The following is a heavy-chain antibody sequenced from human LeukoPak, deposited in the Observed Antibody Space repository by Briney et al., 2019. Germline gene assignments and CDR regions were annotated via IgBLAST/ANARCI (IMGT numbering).Heavy chain of an antibody. CDR1: GGSVSSGSYY. CDR2: INHSGST. D-gene: IGHD5-12*01. CDR3: ARGRGSSGPLLY. V-gene: IGHV4-39*07. J-gene: IGHJ4*02. Sequence: SETLSLTCTVSGGSVSSGSYYWSWIRQPPGKGLEWIGEINHSGSTNYNPSLKSRVTISVDTSKNQFSLKLSSVTAADTAVYYCARGRGSSGPLLYWGQGTLVTVSS.